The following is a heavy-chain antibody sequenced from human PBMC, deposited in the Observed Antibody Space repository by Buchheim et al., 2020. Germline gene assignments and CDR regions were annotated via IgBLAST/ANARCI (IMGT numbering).Heavy chain of an antibody. J-gene: IGHJ4*02. CDR1: GFSFSTYG. V-gene: IGHV3-30*18. CDR2: ITSDGSNK. CDR3: AKGGDYDS. D-gene: IGHD2-15*01. Sequence: VQLVESGGGLVQPGGSLRLSCAASGFSFSTYGIQWVRQAPGKGLEWVALITSDGSNKYYLDSVKGRFAISRDNSKNTVYLHMNSLRADDSGVYYCAKGGDYDSWGQGTL.